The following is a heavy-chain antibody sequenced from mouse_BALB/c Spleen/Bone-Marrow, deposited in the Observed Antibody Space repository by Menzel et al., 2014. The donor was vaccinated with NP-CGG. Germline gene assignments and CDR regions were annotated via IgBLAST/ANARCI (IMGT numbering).Heavy chain of an antibody. J-gene: IGHJ3*01. V-gene: IGHV14-3*02. CDR3: APYYYGRWFAN. Sequence: DVQLVESGAVLVKPGASVKLSCTVSGLNIKDTYMHWVKQRPEQGLEWIGRIDPANGNINYDRKFQGKAPITADTSSNTACLQLNSLTSEDTAVYYCAPYYYGRWFANWGQGTLVTVSA. CDR1: GLNIKDTY. D-gene: IGHD1-1*01. CDR2: IDPANGNI.